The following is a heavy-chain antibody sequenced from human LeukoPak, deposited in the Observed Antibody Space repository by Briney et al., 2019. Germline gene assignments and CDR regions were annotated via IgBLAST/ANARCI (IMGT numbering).Heavy chain of an antibody. CDR1: GDTFSTYY. CDR3: ARAYMDTAMVALGY. J-gene: IGHJ4*02. D-gene: IGHD5-18*01. Sequence: GASVKVSCKASGDTFSTYYMHWVRQAPGLGLEWMGIINPSGTGTSYAQRFRGRVTMTRDTPTSTLYMELSSLRSEDTAVYYCARAYMDTAMVALGYWGQGTLVTVSS. V-gene: IGHV1-46*01. CDR2: INPSGTGT.